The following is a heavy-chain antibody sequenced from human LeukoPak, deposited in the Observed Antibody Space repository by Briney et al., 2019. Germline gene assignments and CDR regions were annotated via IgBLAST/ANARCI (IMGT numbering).Heavy chain of an antibody. CDR2: ISGSGGST. Sequence: PGGSLRLSCAASGFTFSSYAMSWVRQAPGKGLEWVSAISGSGGSTYYADSVKGRFTISRGNSKNTLYLQMNSLRAEDTAVYYCANEQGYSYGYDYWGQGTLVTVSS. CDR3: ANEQGYSYGYDY. V-gene: IGHV3-23*01. CDR1: GFTFSSYA. D-gene: IGHD5-18*01. J-gene: IGHJ4*02.